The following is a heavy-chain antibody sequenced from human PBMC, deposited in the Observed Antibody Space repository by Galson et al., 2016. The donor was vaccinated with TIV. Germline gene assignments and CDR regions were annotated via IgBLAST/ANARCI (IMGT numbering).Heavy chain of an antibody. D-gene: IGHD3-22*01. J-gene: IGHJ4*02. V-gene: IGHV5-51*01. CDR1: GYNFSLYW. CDR2: IYPGDSDT. CDR3: ARADYDNRGY. Sequence: QSGAEVKKPGESLKISCQASGYNFSLYWIGWVRQMPGKGLEWMGVIYPGDSDTRYSPSFQGQVTISADKSISTAFLQWSSLKPSDTAIYDCARADYDNRGYWGPGTLVTVSS.